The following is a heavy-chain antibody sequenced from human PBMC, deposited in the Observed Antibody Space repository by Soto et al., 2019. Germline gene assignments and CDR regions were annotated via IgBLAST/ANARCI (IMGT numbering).Heavy chain of an antibody. CDR1: GVSITSHY. Sequence: SETLSLTCTVSGVSITSHYWSWIRQSPGKGLEWIAYMHHSGSTNYNPSLKSRVTVSIDTSKNQFSLKLSSVTAADTAVYYCARQSTYYSAPYYFDYWGQGTLVTVSS. CDR3: ARQSTYYSAPYYFDY. D-gene: IGHD3-10*01. J-gene: IGHJ4*02. V-gene: IGHV4-59*08. CDR2: MHHSGST.